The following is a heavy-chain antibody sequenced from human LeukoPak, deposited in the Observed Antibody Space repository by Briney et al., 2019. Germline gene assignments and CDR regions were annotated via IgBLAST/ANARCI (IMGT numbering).Heavy chain of an antibody. CDR3: ARQSDCSSTSCYSGFDP. CDR2: IYYSGST. J-gene: IGHJ5*02. CDR1: GGSISSSSYY. D-gene: IGHD2-2*01. V-gene: IGHV4-39*01. Sequence: SETLSLTCTVSGGSISSSSYYWGWIRQPPGKGLEWIGSIYYSGSTYHNPSLKSRVTISVDTSKNQFSLKLSSVTAADTAVYYCARQSDCSSTSCYSGFDPWGQGTLVTVSS.